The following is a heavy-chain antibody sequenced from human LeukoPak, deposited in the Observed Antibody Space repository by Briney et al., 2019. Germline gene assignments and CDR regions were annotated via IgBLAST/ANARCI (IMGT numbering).Heavy chain of an antibody. J-gene: IGHJ4*02. V-gene: IGHV3-33*06. CDR2: IWYDETYK. CDR3: AKDPHGSYGPRYFFDS. CDR1: GFTFSSYA. D-gene: IGHD5-18*01. Sequence: GGPLRLSCAASGFTFSSYARHWVRQAPGKGQEWVAVIWYDETYKYYADSVKGRFTISRDNSKNTLYLQMNSLRAEDTALYYCAKDPHGSYGPRYFFDSWGQGTLVTVSS.